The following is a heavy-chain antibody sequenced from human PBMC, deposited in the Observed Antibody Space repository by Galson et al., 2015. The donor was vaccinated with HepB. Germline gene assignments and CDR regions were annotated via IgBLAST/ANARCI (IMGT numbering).Heavy chain of an antibody. J-gene: IGHJ4*02. CDR1: GFGFGHYA. CDR2: ISGAGGST. V-gene: IGHV3-23*01. CDR3: ARGDGSIWYSY. Sequence: SLRLSCAGSGFGFGHYAMSWARQAPGKGLEWLSAISGAGGSTYYANSVRGRFTIARDNSKNTLYLQMNGLRAEDTAVYYCARGDGSIWYSYWGQGILVTVSS. D-gene: IGHD6-13*01.